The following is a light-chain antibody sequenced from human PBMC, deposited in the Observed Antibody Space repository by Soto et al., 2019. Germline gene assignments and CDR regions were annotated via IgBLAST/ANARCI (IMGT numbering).Light chain of an antibody. CDR1: QSISSW. Sequence: QITHSPSTLSASLGDRVTLTFRASQSISSWLAWYQQKPGKAPKLLIYDASSLESGVPSRFSGSGSGTEFTLTISSLQPDDFATYYCQQYNSYSRTFGQGTKVDIK. V-gene: IGKV1-5*01. CDR2: DAS. J-gene: IGKJ1*01. CDR3: QQYNSYSRT.